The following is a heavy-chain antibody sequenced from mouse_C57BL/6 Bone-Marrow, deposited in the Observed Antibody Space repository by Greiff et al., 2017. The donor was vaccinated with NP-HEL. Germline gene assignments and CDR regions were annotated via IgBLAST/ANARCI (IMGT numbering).Heavy chain of an antibody. CDR2: IFPGDGST. CDR3: ARSPAYGRSWYCDV. CDR1: GYTFTNYD. D-gene: IGHD1-1*01. Sequence: QVQLKESGAELVKPGASVKLSCKASGYTFTNYDINWVRQRPEQGLEWIGWIFPGDGSTKYNEKFKGKATLTTDKSSSTAYMQLSRLPSDDSAVYFCARSPAYGRSWYCDVWGAETTVTVSS. V-gene: IGHV1-85*01. J-gene: IGHJ1*01.